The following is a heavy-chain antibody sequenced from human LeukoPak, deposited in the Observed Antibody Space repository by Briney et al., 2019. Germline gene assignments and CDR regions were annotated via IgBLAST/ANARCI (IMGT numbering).Heavy chain of an antibody. Sequence: GVSLRLSCAASGFTFSNYGMNWVRQAPGKGLEWVSSIRSGSSYIYYADSVKGRFTISRDDAENSLYLQMNSLRAEDTAVYYCARDYGDRCFDYWGQGTLVAVSS. CDR1: GFTFSNYG. D-gene: IGHD4-17*01. V-gene: IGHV3-21*01. CDR2: IRSGSSYI. J-gene: IGHJ4*02. CDR3: ARDYGDRCFDY.